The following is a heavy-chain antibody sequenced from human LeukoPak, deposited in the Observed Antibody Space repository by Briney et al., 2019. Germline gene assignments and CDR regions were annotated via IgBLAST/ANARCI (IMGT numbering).Heavy chain of an antibody. CDR3: ADLGYND. CDR2: IKDDGREQ. J-gene: IGHJ1*01. Sequence: GGSLRLSCAASGFTFSRSWMTWVRQAPGKGLEWVASIKDDGREQYYVDSVKGRFTISRDNAKNSLYLQMNSLRVEDTAVYYCADLGYNDGGQGTLVTVSS. D-gene: IGHD2-15*01. CDR1: GFTFSRSW. V-gene: IGHV3-7*01.